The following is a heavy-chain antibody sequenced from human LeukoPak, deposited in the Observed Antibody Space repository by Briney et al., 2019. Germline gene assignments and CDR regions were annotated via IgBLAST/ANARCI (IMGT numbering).Heavy chain of an antibody. V-gene: IGHV3-30*03. CDR3: ARAPYYDSSGYYHDLDY. D-gene: IGHD3-22*01. Sequence: GGSLRLSCAASGXTFSSYGMHWVRQAPGKGLEWVAVISYDGSSKYYADSVKGRFTISRDNSENTLYLQMNSLRAEDTAVYYCARAPYYDSSGYYHDLDYWGQGTLVTVSS. CDR1: GXTFSSYG. CDR2: ISYDGSSK. J-gene: IGHJ4*02.